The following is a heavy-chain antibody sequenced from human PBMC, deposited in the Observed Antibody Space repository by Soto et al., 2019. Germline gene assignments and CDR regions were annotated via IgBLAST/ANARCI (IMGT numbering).Heavy chain of an antibody. J-gene: IGHJ4*02. CDR3: ASGDNGSSGNSFDY. V-gene: IGHV4-34*01. CDR2: INHSGST. D-gene: IGHD6-19*01. Sequence: QVQLQQWGAGLLKPSETLSLTCAVYGGSFSGYYWSWIRQPPGKGLEWIGEINHSGSTNYNPSLKSRVTISVDTSKNQFSLRLSSVTAADTAVYYCASGDNGSSGNSFDYWGQGTLVTVAS. CDR1: GGSFSGYY.